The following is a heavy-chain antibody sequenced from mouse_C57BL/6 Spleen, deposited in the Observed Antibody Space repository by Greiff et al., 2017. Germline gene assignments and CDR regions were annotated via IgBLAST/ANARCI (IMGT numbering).Heavy chain of an antibody. CDR1: GYTFTDYE. CDR2: IDPETGGT. V-gene: IGHV1-15*01. CDR3: TRGYGSSYLDY. J-gene: IGHJ2*01. D-gene: IGHD1-1*01. Sequence: VQLQQSGAELVRPGASVTLSCKASGYTFTDYEMHWVKQTPVHGLEWIGAIDPETGGTAYNQKFKGKAILTADKSSSTAYMELRSLTSEDSAVYYCTRGYGSSYLDYWGQGTTLTVAS.